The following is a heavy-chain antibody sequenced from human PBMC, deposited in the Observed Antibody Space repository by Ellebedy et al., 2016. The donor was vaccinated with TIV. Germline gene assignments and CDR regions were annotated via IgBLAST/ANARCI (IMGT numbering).Heavy chain of an antibody. D-gene: IGHD3-3*01. J-gene: IGHJ2*01. CDR1: GFTLSSYG. Sequence: GGSLRLSCAASGFTLSSYGMHWVRQVPGKGLEWVAVIWYDGSNKYYADSVKGRFTISRDNSKNTLYLQMNSLRAEDTAVYYCARGVEDRYFDLWGRGTLVTVSS. V-gene: IGHV3-33*01. CDR2: IWYDGSNK. CDR3: ARGVEDRYFDL.